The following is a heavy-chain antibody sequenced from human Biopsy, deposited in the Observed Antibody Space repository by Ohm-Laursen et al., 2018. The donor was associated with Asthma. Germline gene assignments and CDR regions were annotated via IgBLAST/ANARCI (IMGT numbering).Heavy chain of an antibody. D-gene: IGHD4-17*01. CDR3: ARTTYGHDGFDP. Sequence: SDTLSLTCSVSGASIKTDDHYWSWLRQPPGKGLEWFGFIYYSGSTYYNPSLKSRVSISLDTSKNQFSLSLTSVTAADTAVYYCARTTYGHDGFDPWGQGTLVTVSS. V-gene: IGHV4-30-4*02. CDR2: IYYSGST. J-gene: IGHJ5*02. CDR1: GASIKTDDHY.